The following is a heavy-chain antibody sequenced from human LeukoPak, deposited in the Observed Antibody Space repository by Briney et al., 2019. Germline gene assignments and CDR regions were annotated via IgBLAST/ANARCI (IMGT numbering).Heavy chain of an antibody. CDR2: IYYSGST. D-gene: IGHD7-27*01. CDR3: ARGTIGLGIDY. V-gene: IGHV4-59*01. CDR1: GDSISSYY. Sequence: SETLSLTCTVSGDSISSYYWSWIRQPPGKGLEWIGYIYYSGSTNYNPSLKSRVTISVDTSKNQFSLKLSSVTAADTAVYYCARGTIGLGIDYWGQGTLVTVSS. J-gene: IGHJ4*02.